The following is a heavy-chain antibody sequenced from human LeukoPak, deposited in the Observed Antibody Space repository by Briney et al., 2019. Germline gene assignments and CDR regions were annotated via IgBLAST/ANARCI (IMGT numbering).Heavy chain of an antibody. Sequence: GGSLRLSCSASGFTFSSYAMHWVRQAPGKGLEYVSAISSNGGSTYYADSVKGRFTISRDNSKNTLYLQMSSLRAEDTAVYHCVKGGIDYYDSSGYLDYWGQGTLVTVSS. J-gene: IGHJ4*02. CDR1: GFTFSSYA. CDR3: VKGGIDYYDSSGYLDY. D-gene: IGHD3-22*01. CDR2: ISSNGGST. V-gene: IGHV3-64D*06.